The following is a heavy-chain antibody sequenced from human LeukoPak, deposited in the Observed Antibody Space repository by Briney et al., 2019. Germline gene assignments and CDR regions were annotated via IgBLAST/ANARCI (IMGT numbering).Heavy chain of an antibody. CDR3: ARVPSGSASFDY. D-gene: IGHD1-26*01. V-gene: IGHV3-30-3*01. Sequence: GRSLRLSCAVSGFTFSNHAFHWVRQAPGEGLEWVAGISSDGGNKYYADSVKGRFTVSRDTSKNTLYLQMDRLRAEDTAVYYCARVPSGSASFDYWGQGTLVTVSS. CDR2: ISSDGGNK. CDR1: GFTFSNHA. J-gene: IGHJ4*02.